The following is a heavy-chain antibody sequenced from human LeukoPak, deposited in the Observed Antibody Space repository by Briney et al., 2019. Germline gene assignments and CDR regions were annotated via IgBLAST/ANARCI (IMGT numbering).Heavy chain of an antibody. CDR1: GFTFSSYS. V-gene: IGHV3-48*02. J-gene: IGHJ4*02. CDR2: ISSSSSTI. D-gene: IGHD3-22*01. Sequence: GGPLRLSCAASGFTFSSYSMNWVRQAPGKGLEWVSYISSSSSTIYYADSVKGRFTISRDNAKNSLYLQMTSLRDEDTAVYYCARGSGGSGYNYWGQGILVTVSS. CDR3: ARGSGGSGYNY.